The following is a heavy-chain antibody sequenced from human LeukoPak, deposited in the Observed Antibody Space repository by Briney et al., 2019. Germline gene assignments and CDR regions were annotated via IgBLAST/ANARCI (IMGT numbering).Heavy chain of an antibody. CDR2: INQGGSDK. Sequence: GWSLRLSCAASGFTFSNYWMSWVRQAPRKGLEWVANINQGGSDKSYVDSVKGRFTISRDNAKNSLYLEMNSLRVEDTAMYYCARTSRSSSIDDWGQGTLVTVSS. CDR3: ARTSRSSSIDD. J-gene: IGHJ4*02. CDR1: GFTFSNYW. V-gene: IGHV3-7*01. D-gene: IGHD2-15*01.